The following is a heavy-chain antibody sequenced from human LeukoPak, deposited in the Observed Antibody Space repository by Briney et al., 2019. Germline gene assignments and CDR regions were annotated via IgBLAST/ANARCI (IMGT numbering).Heavy chain of an antibody. Sequence: GGSLRLSCAASGFTVNSNYMSWVRQAPGKGLEWVSVIYRGGSTFYAASAKGRFTMSRDNSKNTLHLQMNSLRAEDTAVYYCARGSGLHDWWFDAWGRGTLVTISS. V-gene: IGHV3-66*01. CDR1: GFTVNSNY. J-gene: IGHJ5*02. CDR2: IYRGGST. CDR3: ARGSGLHDWWFDA. D-gene: IGHD3-3*01.